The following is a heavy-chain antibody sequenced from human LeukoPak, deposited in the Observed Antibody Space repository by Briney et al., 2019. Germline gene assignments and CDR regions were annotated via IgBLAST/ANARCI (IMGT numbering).Heavy chain of an antibody. J-gene: IGHJ6*04. V-gene: IGHV4-59*01. Sequence: SETLSLTCTVSGGSISSYYWSWIRQPPGKGLEWIEYIYYSRNTNYNPSLKSRVTISVDTSKNQFSLKLSSVTAADTAVYYCAREAHSMKYYYGSGSLAGILDVWGKGTTVTVSS. CDR2: IYYSRNT. CDR1: GGSISSYY. D-gene: IGHD3-10*01. CDR3: AREAHSMKYYYGSGSLAGILDV.